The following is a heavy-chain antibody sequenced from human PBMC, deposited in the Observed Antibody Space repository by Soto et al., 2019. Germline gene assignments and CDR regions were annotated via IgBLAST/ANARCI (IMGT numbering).Heavy chain of an antibody. V-gene: IGHV3-9*01. D-gene: IGHD3-10*01. CDR3: AKAGGGLMGYYYGMDV. CDR2: ISWDTKTI. Sequence: EVQLVESGGGLVQPGRSLRLSCAPSGFSFDDHAMHWVRQAPGKGLEWVSGISWDTKTIGYADSVKGRFTISRDNAKNSLYLQMISLIPEDTALYYCAKAGGGLMGYYYGMDVWGQGTTVTVSS. CDR1: GFSFDDHA. J-gene: IGHJ6*02.